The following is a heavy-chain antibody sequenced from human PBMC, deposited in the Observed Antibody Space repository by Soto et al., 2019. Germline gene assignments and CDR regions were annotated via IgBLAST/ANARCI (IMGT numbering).Heavy chain of an antibody. V-gene: IGHV1-69*01. D-gene: IGHD3-22*01. CDR2: IIPLFGTA. J-gene: IGHJ4*02. CDR1: GGTFSSYA. Sequence: QVQLVQSGAEVKKPGSSVKVSCKASGGTFSSYAISWVRQAPGQGLEWMGGIIPLFGTANYAQKFQGRVTITADESTSTAYMELSSLRSEDTAVYYCARGTYYYDSSGYYRLDYWGQGTLVTVSS. CDR3: ARGTYYYDSSGYYRLDY.